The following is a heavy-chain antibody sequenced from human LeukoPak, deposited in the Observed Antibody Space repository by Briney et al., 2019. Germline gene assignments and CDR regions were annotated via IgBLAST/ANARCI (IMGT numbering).Heavy chain of an antibody. CDR2: IYYNGNT. CDR1: GGWGGDYY. J-gene: IGHJ3*02. CDR3: ATVPPFPLRLGELSYRGAFDI. Sequence: PSETLSLTCTVSGGWGGDYYWSWIRQPPGKGLEWIGYIYYNGNTFYTPSLKSRVTISFDASKNQFSLKLTSVTAADTAVYYCATVPPFPLRLGELSYRGAFDIWGQGTMVTVSS. V-gene: IGHV4-30-4*01. D-gene: IGHD3-16*02.